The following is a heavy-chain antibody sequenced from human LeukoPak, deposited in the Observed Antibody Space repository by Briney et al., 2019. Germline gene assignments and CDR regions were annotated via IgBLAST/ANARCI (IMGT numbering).Heavy chain of an antibody. V-gene: IGHV1-2*02. J-gene: IGHJ4*02. CDR1: GYTFTGYY. Sequence: GASVKVSCKASGYTFTGYYMHWVRQAPGQGLEWMGWINPNSGGTNYAQKFQGRVTMTRDTSISTAYMELSRLRSDDTAVYYCAGGIVATISTFDYWGQGTLVTVSS. D-gene: IGHD5-12*01. CDR2: INPNSGGT. CDR3: AGGIVATISTFDY.